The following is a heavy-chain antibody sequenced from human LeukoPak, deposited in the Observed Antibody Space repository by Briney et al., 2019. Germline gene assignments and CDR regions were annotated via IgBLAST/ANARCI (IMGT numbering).Heavy chain of an antibody. CDR2: IWYDGSNK. Sequence: GGSLGLSCAASGFTFSSYGMHWVRQAPGKGLEWAAVIWYDGSNKYYADSVKGRFTISRDNSKNTLYLKMNSLRAEDTAVYYCARDAQTGDIDYWGQGTLVTVSS. J-gene: IGHJ4*02. V-gene: IGHV3-33*01. CDR1: GFTFSSYG. D-gene: IGHD7-27*01. CDR3: ARDAQTGDIDY.